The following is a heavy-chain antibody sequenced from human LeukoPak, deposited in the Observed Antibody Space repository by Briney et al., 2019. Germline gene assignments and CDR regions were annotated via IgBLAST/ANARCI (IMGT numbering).Heavy chain of an antibody. CDR3: ARGRWFGELTPFDY. D-gene: IGHD3-10*01. CDR1: GGSISTYY. Sequence: SETLSLTCTVSGGSISTYYWGWIRQPPGKGLEWIGSIYHSGSTYYNPSLKSRVTISVDTSKNQFSLKLSSVTAADTAVYYCARGRWFGELTPFDYWGQGTLVTVSS. CDR2: IYHSGST. J-gene: IGHJ4*02. V-gene: IGHV4-38-2*02.